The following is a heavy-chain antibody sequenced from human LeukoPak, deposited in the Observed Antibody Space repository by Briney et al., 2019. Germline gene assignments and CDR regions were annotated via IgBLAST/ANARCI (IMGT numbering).Heavy chain of an antibody. V-gene: IGHV4-61*02. Sequence: PSQTLSLTCTVSGGSVSSGGYYWGWIRQPAGQEPKWIGRIYPSGNTNYNPSLNSRVTISMDTSKNQFFLNLRSVTAADTAVYYCARVEATATAYFDYWGQGTLVTVSS. CDR2: IYPSGNT. D-gene: IGHD5-18*01. CDR3: ARVEATATAYFDY. CDR1: GGSVSSGGYY. J-gene: IGHJ4*02.